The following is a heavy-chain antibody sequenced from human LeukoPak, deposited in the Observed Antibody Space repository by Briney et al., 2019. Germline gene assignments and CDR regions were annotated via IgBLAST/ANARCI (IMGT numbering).Heavy chain of an antibody. D-gene: IGHD2-2*01. CDR3: ARDDSSTSPASGWFDP. Sequence: PSATLSLTCTVSGGSISSYYWSWIRQPPGKGLEWIGYIYYSGSTNYNPSLKSRVTISVDTSKNQFSLKPSSVTAADTAVYYCARDDSSTSPASGWFDPWGQGTPVTVSS. J-gene: IGHJ5*02. CDR2: IYYSGST. V-gene: IGHV4-59*01. CDR1: GGSISSYY.